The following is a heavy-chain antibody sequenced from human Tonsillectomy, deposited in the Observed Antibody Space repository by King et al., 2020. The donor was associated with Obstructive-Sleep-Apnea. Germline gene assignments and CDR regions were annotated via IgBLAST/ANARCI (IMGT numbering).Heavy chain of an antibody. J-gene: IGHJ4*02. D-gene: IGHD3-3*01. CDR3: IRFNDFWSGRYFDY. Sequence: VQLVESGGGLVQPGRSLRLSCTASGFTFGDYAMIWFRQAPGKGLEWVGFIRSKAYGGTTEYAASVEGRFTISRDDSKSIAYLQMNSLKTEDTAVYYCIRFNDFWSGRYFDYWGQGTLVTVSS. CDR2: IRSKAYGGTT. V-gene: IGHV3-49*03. CDR1: GFTFGDYA.